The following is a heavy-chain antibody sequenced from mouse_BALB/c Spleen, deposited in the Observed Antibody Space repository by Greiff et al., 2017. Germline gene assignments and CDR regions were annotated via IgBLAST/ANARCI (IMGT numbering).Heavy chain of an antibody. J-gene: IGHJ2*01. V-gene: IGHV1-12*01. CDR2: IYPGNGDT. CDR3: ARSGTARGRDYFDY. CDR1: GYTFTSYN. D-gene: IGHD3-2*01. Sequence: QVQLQQPGAELVKPGASVKMSCKASGYTFTSYNMHWVKQTPGQGLEWIGAIYPGNGDTSYNQKFKGKATLTADKSSSTAYMQLSSLTSEDSAVYYCARSGTARGRDYFDYWGQGTTLTVSS.